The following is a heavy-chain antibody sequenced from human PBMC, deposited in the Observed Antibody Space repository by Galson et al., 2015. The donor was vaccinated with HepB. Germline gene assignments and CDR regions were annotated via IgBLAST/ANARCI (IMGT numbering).Heavy chain of an antibody. D-gene: IGHD6-19*01. CDR2: ISYDGSNK. V-gene: IGHV3-30*04. Sequence: SLRLSCAASGFTFSSYAMHWVRQAPGKGLEWVAVISYDGSNKYYADSVKGRFTISRDNSKNTLYLQMNSLRAEDTAVYYCARKHSSGWYSLLYWGQGTLVTVSS. J-gene: IGHJ4*02. CDR1: GFTFSSYA. CDR3: ARKHSSGWYSLLY.